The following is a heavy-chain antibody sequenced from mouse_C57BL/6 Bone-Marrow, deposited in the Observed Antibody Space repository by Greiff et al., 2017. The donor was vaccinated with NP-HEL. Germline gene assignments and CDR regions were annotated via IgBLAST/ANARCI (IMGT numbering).Heavy chain of an antibody. J-gene: IGHJ2*01. V-gene: IGHV1-69*01. CDR2: IDPSDSYT. CDR1: GYTFTSYW. D-gene: IGHD1-1*01. Sequence: QVHVKQPGAELVMPGASVKLSCKASGYTFTSYWMHWVKQRPGQGLEWIGEIDPSDSYTDYNQKFKGKSTLTVDKSSSTAYMQLSSLTSEDSAVYYCARERRITTVVDYWGQGTTLTVSS. CDR3: ARERRITTVVDY.